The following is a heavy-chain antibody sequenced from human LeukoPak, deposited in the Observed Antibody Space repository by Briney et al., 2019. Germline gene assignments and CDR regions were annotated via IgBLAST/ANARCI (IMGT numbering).Heavy chain of an antibody. J-gene: IGHJ4*02. CDR1: GGSISSSSYY. D-gene: IGHD2-2*01. CDR3: ARAPRAYCSTTGSCFQDY. CDR2: FYYSGST. Sequence: SETLSLTCTVSGGSISSSSYYWGWIRQPPGKGLEWIGSFYYSGSTYYNPSLKSRVTISVDTSKNQFSLKLSSVTAADTAVYFCARAPRAYCSTTGSCFQDYWGQGTLVTVSS. V-gene: IGHV4-39*07.